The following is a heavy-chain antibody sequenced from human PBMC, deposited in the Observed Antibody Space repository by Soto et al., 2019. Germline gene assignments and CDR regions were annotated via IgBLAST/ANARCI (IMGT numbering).Heavy chain of an antibody. V-gene: IGHV1-69*01. J-gene: IGHJ5*02. CDR1: GGTFSSYA. D-gene: IGHD3-10*01. Sequence: QVQLVQSGAEVKKPGSSVKVSCKASGGTFSSYAISWVRQAPGQGLEWMGGIIPIFGTANYAQKFQGRVTITADESTSTDYMELSSLRSEDTAVYYCARDRYGSGSNWFDPWGQGTLVTVSS. CDR2: IIPIFGTA. CDR3: ARDRYGSGSNWFDP.